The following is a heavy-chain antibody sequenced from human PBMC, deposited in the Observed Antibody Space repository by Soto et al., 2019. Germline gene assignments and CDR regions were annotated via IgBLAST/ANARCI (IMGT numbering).Heavy chain of an antibody. Sequence: QVQLVQSGGEVKKPGASVKVSCKASGYSFTGYGINWVRQAPGQGPEWLGRITTYNGDTNYAQNFQGRLTMTTDTSPGTTYMELRSLRSDDTAVYYCARGRGYSLIPVVDDAVDVWGQGTLVTVSS. V-gene: IGHV1-18*04. D-gene: IGHD5-12*01. J-gene: IGHJ3*01. CDR1: GYSFTGYG. CDR2: ITTYNGDT. CDR3: ARGRGYSLIPVVDDAVDV.